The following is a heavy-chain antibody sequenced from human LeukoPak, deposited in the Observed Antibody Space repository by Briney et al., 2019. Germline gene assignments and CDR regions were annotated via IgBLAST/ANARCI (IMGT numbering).Heavy chain of an antibody. J-gene: IGHJ1*01. CDR1: GFTVSSNF. Sequence: GGSLRLSCAASGFTVSSNFMSWVRQAPGKGLEWVSVIYSGGTTYYADSLKGRFTISRDSSKNTLYLQMNSLRADDTAVYYCARLIRGSGTYFNYEYFQHWGQGTLVTVSP. D-gene: IGHD3-10*01. CDR2: IYSGGTT. V-gene: IGHV3-53*01. CDR3: ARLIRGSGTYFNYEYFQH.